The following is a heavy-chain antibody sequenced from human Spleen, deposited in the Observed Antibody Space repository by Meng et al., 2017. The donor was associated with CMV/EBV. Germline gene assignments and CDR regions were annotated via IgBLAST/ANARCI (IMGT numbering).Heavy chain of an antibody. J-gene: IGHJ5*02. V-gene: IGHV4-38-2*02. Sequence: SETLSLTCTVSGYSISSGYYWGWIRQPPGKGLEWIGGIYHSGSTYYNPSLKSRVAISVDTSKNQFSLTLSSVTAADTAVYYCARDTPPVWGGAPFDPWGQGTLVTVSS. CDR2: IYHSGST. CDR3: ARDTPPVWGGAPFDP. CDR1: GYSISSGYY. D-gene: IGHD3-16*01.